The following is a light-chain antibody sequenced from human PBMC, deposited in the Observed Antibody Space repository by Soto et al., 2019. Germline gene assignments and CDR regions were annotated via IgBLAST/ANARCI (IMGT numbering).Light chain of an antibody. CDR2: DAS. CDR1: QSINDW. V-gene: IGKV1-5*01. CDR3: QQYKSYSA. Sequence: DIQMTQSPSTLSASVGDRVTITCRASQSINDWLAWYQQKPGKAPKILISDASTLETGVPSRFSGSGSGKELPITISSLQPDDFATYYCQQYKSYSAFGQGTKLEIK. J-gene: IGKJ2*01.